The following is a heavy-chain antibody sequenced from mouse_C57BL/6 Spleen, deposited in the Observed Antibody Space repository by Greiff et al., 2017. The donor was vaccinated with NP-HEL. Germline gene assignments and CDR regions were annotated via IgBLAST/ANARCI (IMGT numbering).Heavy chain of an antibody. CDR3: ARRDYDVPFAY. CDR2: ISNGGGST. Sequence: EVQRVESGGGLVQPGGSLKLSCAASGFTFSDYYMYWVRQTPEKRLEWVAYISNGGGSTYYPDTVKGRFTISRDNAKNTLYLQMSRLKSEDTAMYYCARRDYDVPFAYWGQGTLVTVSA. V-gene: IGHV5-12*01. CDR1: GFTFSDYY. J-gene: IGHJ3*01. D-gene: IGHD2-4*01.